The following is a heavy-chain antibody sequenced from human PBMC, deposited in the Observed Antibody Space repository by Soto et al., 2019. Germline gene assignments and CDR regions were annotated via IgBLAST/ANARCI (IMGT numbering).Heavy chain of an antibody. CDR1: GYTFTSYA. CDR3: VRGQIAAAGTADPGTIDC. V-gene: IGHV1-3*01. D-gene: IGHD6-13*01. CDR2: INAGNGNT. Sequence: QVQLVQSGAKVKKPGASVKVSCKASGYTFTSYAMHWVRQAPGQRLEWMGWINAGNGNTKYSQKFQGRVTITRDTSASTAYMELSSLRSEDTALYYSVRGQIAAAGTADPGTIDCSGQGTRVTVSS. J-gene: IGHJ4*02.